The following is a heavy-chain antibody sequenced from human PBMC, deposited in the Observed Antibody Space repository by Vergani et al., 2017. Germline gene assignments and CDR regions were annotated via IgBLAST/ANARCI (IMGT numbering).Heavy chain of an antibody. CDR1: GFTFSTYG. J-gene: IGHJ3*02. D-gene: IGHD3-22*01. Sequence: QVQLVESGGGVVQPGGSLRLSCAASGFTFSTYGMHWVRQAPGKGLEWVAFIRYDGSNKFYVDSVKGRFTISRDNSKNTLYLQMNSLRAEDTAVYYCAKDRSSSGYANAFDIWGQGTMVTVSS. CDR3: AKDRSSSGYANAFDI. V-gene: IGHV3-30*02. CDR2: IRYDGSNK.